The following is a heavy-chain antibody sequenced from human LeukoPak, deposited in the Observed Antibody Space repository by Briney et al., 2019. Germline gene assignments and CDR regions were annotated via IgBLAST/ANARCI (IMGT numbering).Heavy chain of an antibody. D-gene: IGHD3-3*01. Sequence: GGSLRLSCAASGFTFSSYAMSWVRQASGKGLEWVSAISGSGGSTYYADSVKGRFTISRDNSKNTLYLQMNSLRAEDTAVYYCAKDPRYDFWSGYSNWFDPWGQGTLVTVSS. CDR2: ISGSGGST. V-gene: IGHV3-23*01. J-gene: IGHJ5*02. CDR3: AKDPRYDFWSGYSNWFDP. CDR1: GFTFSSYA.